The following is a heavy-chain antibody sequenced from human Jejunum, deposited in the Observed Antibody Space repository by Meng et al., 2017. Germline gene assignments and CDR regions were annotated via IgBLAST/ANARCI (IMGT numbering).Heavy chain of an antibody. Sequence: GGSLRLSCAASEFTFSRYWMTWVRQAPGKGLEWVAHINEGGTVKYSLDSVTSRFNISRDNAENSLFLQMNGLRAEDTAVYFCTRLGIAGTGNWFDPWGQGTLVTVSS. CDR3: TRLGIAGTGNWFDP. J-gene: IGHJ5*02. D-gene: IGHD6-13*01. CDR2: INEGGTVK. CDR1: EFTFSRYW. V-gene: IGHV3-7*01.